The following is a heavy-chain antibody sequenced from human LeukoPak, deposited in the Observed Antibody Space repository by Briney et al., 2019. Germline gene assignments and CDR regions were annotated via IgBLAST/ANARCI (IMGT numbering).Heavy chain of an antibody. D-gene: IGHD3-10*01. J-gene: IGHJ4*02. CDR3: ARGTMVRGVIRHFDY. CDR1: GGSFSGYY. V-gene: IGHV4-34*01. CDR2: INHSGST. Sequence: KPSETLSLTCAVYGGSFSGYYWSWIRQPPGKGLGWIGEINHSGSTTYNPSLKSRVTISVDTSKNQFSLKLSSVTAADTAVYYCARGTMVRGVIRHFDYWGQGTLVTVSS.